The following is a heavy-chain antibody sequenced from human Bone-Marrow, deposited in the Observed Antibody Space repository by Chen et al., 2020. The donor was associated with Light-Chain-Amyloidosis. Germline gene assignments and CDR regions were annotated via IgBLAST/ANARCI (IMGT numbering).Heavy chain of an antibody. J-gene: IGHJ4*02. D-gene: IGHD6-25*01. CDR1: GFTFSRYF. CDR3: ARESSVAAPYYLDY. V-gene: IGHV3-7*01. Sequence: EVRLVESGGGLVQPGGSLRLSCAASGFTFSRYFMSWVRQAPGKGLEWVANIREDGIEKYYVQSVKGRFTISRDNAKNAVYLQMHSLGAEDSAIYFCARESSVAAPYYLDYWGQGIRVTVSA. CDR2: IREDGIEK.